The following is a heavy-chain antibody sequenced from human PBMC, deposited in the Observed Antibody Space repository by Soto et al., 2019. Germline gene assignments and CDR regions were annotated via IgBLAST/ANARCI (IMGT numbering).Heavy chain of an antibody. CDR3: ARLKRDGYTEYYFDY. D-gene: IGHD5-12*01. Sequence: PSETLSLTCIVSGGSISSSSYSWAWIRQPPGKGLEWIGTMYYGVNTNYNPSLKSRVTISVDTSKNQFSLKLSSVTAADTAVYYCARLKRDGYTEYYFDYWGQGTLVTVSS. CDR1: GGSISSSSYS. CDR2: MYYGVNT. J-gene: IGHJ4*02. V-gene: IGHV4-39*07.